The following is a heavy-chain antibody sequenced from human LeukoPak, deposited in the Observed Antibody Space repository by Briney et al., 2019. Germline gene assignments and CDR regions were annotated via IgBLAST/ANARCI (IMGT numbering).Heavy chain of an antibody. Sequence: GSSVKVSCKASGGTFSSYAISWVRQAPGQGLEWMGGIIPIFGTANYAQKFQGRVTITADESTSTAYMELSSLRSEDTAVYYCARGGGDIVVVPAAIRGAFDIWGQGTMVTVSS. V-gene: IGHV1-69*01. J-gene: IGHJ3*02. CDR3: ARGGGDIVVVPAAIRGAFDI. D-gene: IGHD2-2*02. CDR2: IIPIFGTA. CDR1: GGTFSSYA.